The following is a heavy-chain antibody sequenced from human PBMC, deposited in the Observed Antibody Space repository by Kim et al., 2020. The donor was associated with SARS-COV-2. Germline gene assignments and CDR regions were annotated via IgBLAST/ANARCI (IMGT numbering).Heavy chain of an antibody. CDR3: ARGHSRLPHSSSWYASFDY. CDR1: GDSVSSNSAA. Sequence: SQTLSLTCAISGDSVSSNSAAWNWIRQSPSRGLEWLGRTYYRSKWYNDYAVSVKSRITINPDTSKNQFSLQLNSVTPEDTAVYYCARGHSRLPHSSSWYASFDYWGQGTLVTVSS. J-gene: IGHJ4*02. D-gene: IGHD6-13*01. CDR2: TYYRSKWYN. V-gene: IGHV6-1*01.